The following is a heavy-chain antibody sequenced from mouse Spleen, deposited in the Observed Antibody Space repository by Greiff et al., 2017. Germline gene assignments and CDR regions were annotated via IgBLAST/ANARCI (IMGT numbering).Heavy chain of an antibody. J-gene: IGHJ4*01. D-gene: IGHD2-1*01. V-gene: IGHV1-53*01. CDR2: INPSNGGT. CDR3: AREWAYPGNYVGYYAMDY. CDR1: GYTFTSYW. Sequence: QVQLKQPGTELVKPGASVKLSCKASGYTFTSYWMHWVKQRPGQGLEWIGNINPSNGGTNYNEKFKSKATLTVDKSSSTAYMQLSSLTSEDSAVYYCAREWAYPGNYVGYYAMDYWGQGTSVTVSS.